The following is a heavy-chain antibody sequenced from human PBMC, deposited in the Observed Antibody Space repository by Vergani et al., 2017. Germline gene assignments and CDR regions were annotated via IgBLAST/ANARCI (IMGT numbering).Heavy chain of an antibody. Sequence: EVPLVQSGAEVKKPGESLKISCQGSGYSITNYWIAWVRQRPGKGLEWMGIIYAGDSDVRYSPSFQGQVTMSVDKSLSTAYLQGSSLKASDTATYYCAKTHDFSSLYSSYNWFDPWGQGTQVTVSS. V-gene: IGHV5-51*03. CDR2: IYAGDSDV. CDR1: GYSITNYW. CDR3: AKTHDFSSLYSSYNWFDP. J-gene: IGHJ5*02. D-gene: IGHD3-3*01.